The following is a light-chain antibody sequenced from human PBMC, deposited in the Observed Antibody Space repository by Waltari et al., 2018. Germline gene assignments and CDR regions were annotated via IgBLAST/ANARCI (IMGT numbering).Light chain of an antibody. CDR1: QSVGTW. Sequence: DIQITQSPSTLSASVGDRVTISCRASQSVGTWLAWYQQKPGKAPKLLIYMASSFGSWVPSRFSGSGSGTDFTLTISSLQPDDFATYSCQQYSSFSTFGQGTK. CDR3: QQYSSFST. V-gene: IGKV1-5*03. CDR2: MAS. J-gene: IGKJ2*01.